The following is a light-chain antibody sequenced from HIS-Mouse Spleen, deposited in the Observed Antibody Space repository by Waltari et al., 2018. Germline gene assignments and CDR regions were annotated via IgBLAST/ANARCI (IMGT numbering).Light chain of an antibody. V-gene: IGKV1-9*01. CDR3: MQGTHWPPYT. CDR2: AAS. J-gene: IGKJ2*01. CDR1: QGISSY. Sequence: DIQLTQSPYFLSASVGDRVTITCRASQGISSYLAWYQQKPGKAPKLLIYAASTLQSGVPDRFSGSGSCTDFTLKISRVEAEDVGVYYCMQGTHWPPYTFGQGTKLEIK.